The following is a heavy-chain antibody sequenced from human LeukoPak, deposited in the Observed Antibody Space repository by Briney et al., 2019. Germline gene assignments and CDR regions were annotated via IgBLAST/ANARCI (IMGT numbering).Heavy chain of an antibody. D-gene: IGHD3-22*01. CDR3: ARDPGVNTYYYDSSGYLDY. Sequence: GGSLRLSCAASGFTFSSYEMNWVRQAPGKGLEWVSYISSSGSTIYYADSVKGRFTISRDNAKNSLYLQMNSLRAEDTAVYYCARDPGVNTYYYDSSGYLDYWGQGTLVTVSS. V-gene: IGHV3-48*03. CDR1: GFTFSSYE. J-gene: IGHJ4*02. CDR2: ISSSGSTI.